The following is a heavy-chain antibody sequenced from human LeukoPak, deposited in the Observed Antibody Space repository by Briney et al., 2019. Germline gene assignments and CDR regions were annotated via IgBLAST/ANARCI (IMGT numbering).Heavy chain of an antibody. CDR3: AKDGAGRFGPAAIGGYYFDY. V-gene: IGHV3-30*02. Sequence: PGGSLRLSCAASGFTFNSYGMHWVRQAPGKGLEWVAFIRYDGSNKYYADSVKGRFTISRDNSKNTLYLQMNSLRAEDTAVYYCAKDGAGRFGPAAIGGYYFDYWGQGTLVTVSS. D-gene: IGHD2-2*01. CDR1: GFTFNSYG. CDR2: IRYDGSNK. J-gene: IGHJ4*02.